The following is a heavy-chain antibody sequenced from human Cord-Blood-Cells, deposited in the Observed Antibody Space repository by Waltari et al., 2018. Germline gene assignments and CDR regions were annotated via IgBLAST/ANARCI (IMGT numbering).Heavy chain of an antibody. J-gene: IGHJ6*03. CDR1: GFTFSRYS. CDR2: ISRSSSYI. CDR3: ARAPAVHLYYYMDV. Sequence: EVQLVESGGGLVKPGGSLRLSCAASGFTFSRYSMNWVRLAPGKGLEWVSSISRSSSYIYYADSVKGRFTISRDNAKNSLYLQMNSLRAEDTAVYYCARAPAVHLYYYMDVWGKGTTVTVSS. D-gene: IGHD6-13*01. V-gene: IGHV3-21*01.